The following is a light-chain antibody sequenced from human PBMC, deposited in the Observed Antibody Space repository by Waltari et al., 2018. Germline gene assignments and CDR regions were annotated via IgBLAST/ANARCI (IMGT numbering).Light chain of an antibody. V-gene: IGLV2-8*01. Sequence: QSALTQPPSASGSPGQSVTISCTGTSSDVGGYNYVSWYQQHPGKAPKLMSYEVSKLPSWVPEGFSGSKSGNTASLTVSGLQAEDEADYYCSSYAGSNNYVFGTGTKVTVL. CDR3: SSYAGSNNYV. CDR2: EVS. J-gene: IGLJ1*01. CDR1: SSDVGGYNY.